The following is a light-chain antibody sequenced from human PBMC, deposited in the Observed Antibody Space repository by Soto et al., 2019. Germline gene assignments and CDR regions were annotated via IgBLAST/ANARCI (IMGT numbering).Light chain of an antibody. CDR3: ETWDSNTRV. CDR2: LEGSGSY. V-gene: IGLV4-60*03. Sequence: QPVLTQSSSASASLGSSVKLTCTLSSGQGGYIIAWHQQQPGKAPRYLMKLEGSGSYNKGSGVPDRFSGSSSGADRYLTISNLQSEDEADYYCETWDSNTRVFGGGTKVTVL. J-gene: IGLJ3*02. CDR1: SGQGGYI.